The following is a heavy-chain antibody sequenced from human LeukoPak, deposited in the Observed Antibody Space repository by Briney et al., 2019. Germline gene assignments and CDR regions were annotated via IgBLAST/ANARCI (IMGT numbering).Heavy chain of an antibody. CDR1: GFTFSSYA. V-gene: IGHV3-23*01. J-gene: IGHJ4*02. D-gene: IGHD3-9*01. CDR3: LTDILTGYYVEDY. Sequence: GGSLRLSCAASGFTFSSYAMSWVRQAPGKGLEWVSAISGSGGSTYYADSVKCRFTISRDNSKNTLYLQMNSLRAEDTAVYYCLTDILTGYYVEDYWGQGTLVTVSS. CDR2: ISGSGGST.